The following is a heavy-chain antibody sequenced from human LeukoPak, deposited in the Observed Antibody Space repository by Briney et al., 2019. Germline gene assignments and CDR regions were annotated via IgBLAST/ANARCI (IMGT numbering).Heavy chain of an antibody. V-gene: IGHV1-8*01. CDR1: GYTFTSYD. D-gene: IGHD3-16*01. CDR2: MNPNSGNT. Sequence: ASVKVSCKASGYTFTSYDINWVRQATGQGLEWMGWMNPNSGNTGSAQKFRGRVTMTRNTSISTAYMELSSLRSEDTAVYYCARSFTGGAYYYYYYMDVWGKGTTVTVSS. J-gene: IGHJ6*03. CDR3: ARSFTGGAYYYYYYMDV.